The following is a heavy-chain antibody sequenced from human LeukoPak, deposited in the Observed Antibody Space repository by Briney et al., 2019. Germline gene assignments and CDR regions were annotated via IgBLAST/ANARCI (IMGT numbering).Heavy chain of an antibody. CDR2: ISSSSSYI. V-gene: IGHV3-21*01. CDR3: ARGNSGYRVVVPAAILDYYYYMDV. CDR1: GFTFSSYS. Sequence: PGGSLRLSCAASGFTFSSYSMNWVRQAPGKGLEWVSSISSSSSYIYYADSVKGRFTISRDNAKNSLYLQMNSLRAEDTAVYYCARGNSGYRVVVPAAILDYYYYMDVWGKGTTVTVSS. D-gene: IGHD2-2*02. J-gene: IGHJ6*03.